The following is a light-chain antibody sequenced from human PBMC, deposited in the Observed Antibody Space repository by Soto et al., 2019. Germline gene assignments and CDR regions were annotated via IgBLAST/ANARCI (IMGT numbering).Light chain of an antibody. CDR1: QGIRTD. V-gene: IGKV1-6*01. J-gene: IGKJ1*01. CDR3: LQDYSYPRT. CDR2: GAS. Sequence: AVQLTQSPSSLSASVGDRVTITCRASQGIRTDLGWYQQTPGKAPKLLISGASSLQSGVPSRFSGSGSGADFTITICSLQPEESATYYCLQDYSYPRTFGQGTKVDIK.